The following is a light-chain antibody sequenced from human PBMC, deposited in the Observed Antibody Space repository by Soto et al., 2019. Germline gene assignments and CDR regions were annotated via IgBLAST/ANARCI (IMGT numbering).Light chain of an antibody. Sequence: EIVSTQSPATLSLSPGERATLSCRASQSISSYLAWFQQKPGQSPRLLIYDASSRATGIPGRFSGSGSGTDFTLTISSVESEDSAAYYCQQRYNRYTFGQGTKLEIK. CDR2: DAS. V-gene: IGKV3-11*01. J-gene: IGKJ2*01. CDR1: QSISSY. CDR3: QQRYNRYT.